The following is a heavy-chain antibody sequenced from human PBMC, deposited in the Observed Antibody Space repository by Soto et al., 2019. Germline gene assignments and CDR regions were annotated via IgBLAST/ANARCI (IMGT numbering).Heavy chain of an antibody. V-gene: IGHV3-23*01. D-gene: IGHD3-22*01. J-gene: IGHJ4*02. CDR1: GFTFSSFA. CDR3: AKSTYCYDSSGYYFDY. CDR2: ISNSGGLT. Sequence: GGSLRLSCAASGFTFSSFAMYWVRQAPGKGLQWLSLISNSGGLTYYADSVKGRFTISRDNSKNTLYLQMNSLRADDTAVYYCAKSTYCYDSSGYYFDYWGQGTLVNVSS.